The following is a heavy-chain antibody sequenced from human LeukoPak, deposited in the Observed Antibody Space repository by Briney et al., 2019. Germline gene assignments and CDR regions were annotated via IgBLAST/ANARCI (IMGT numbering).Heavy chain of an antibody. CDR3: ARPVFGWYGYFGY. V-gene: IGHV4-38-2*01. CDR2: IYHSGST. Sequence: SETLSLTCAVSGYSISSGYYWGWIRQPPGKGLEWIGSIYHSGSTYYNPSLKSRVTISVDTSKNQFSLKLSSVTAADTAVYYCARPVFGWYGYFGYWGQGTLVTVSS. CDR1: GYSISSGYY. D-gene: IGHD6-19*01. J-gene: IGHJ4*02.